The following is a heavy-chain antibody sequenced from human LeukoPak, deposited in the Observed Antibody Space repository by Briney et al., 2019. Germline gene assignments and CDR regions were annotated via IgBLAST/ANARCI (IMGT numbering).Heavy chain of an antibody. CDR3: AKDRLRYCTGDNCYSPVDS. CDR2: IRRSGAST. Sequence: GGSLRLSCAASGLTFSTDGMNCVRHAPWTSLEWVSSIRRSGASTYYADSVKGPFTIPRDNSKNTLYLQMNSLRAEDTAVYYCAKDRLRYCTGDNCYSPVDSWGHGILVTVSS. D-gene: IGHD2-15*01. V-gene: IGHV3-23*01. CDR1: GLTFSTDG. J-gene: IGHJ5*01.